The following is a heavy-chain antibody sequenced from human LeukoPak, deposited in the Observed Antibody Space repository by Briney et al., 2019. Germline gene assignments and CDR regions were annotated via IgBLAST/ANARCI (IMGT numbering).Heavy chain of an antibody. CDR2: IGAFNGNT. D-gene: IGHD3-22*01. CDR1: GYSFDRYG. CDR3: ARDFLSYDGSENHFEDTFDI. J-gene: IGHJ3*02. Sequence: GASVKVSCKASGYSFDRYGISWVQQAPGQGLEWLGWIGAFNGNTNYAQNLQGRVTMTADTSTTTAYMELRSLSSDDTAVYYCARDFLSYDGSENHFEDTFDIWGQGTMVTVSS. V-gene: IGHV1-18*01.